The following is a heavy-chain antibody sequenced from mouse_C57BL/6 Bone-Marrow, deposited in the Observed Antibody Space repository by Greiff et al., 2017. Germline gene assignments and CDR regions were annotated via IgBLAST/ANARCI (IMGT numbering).Heavy chain of an antibody. CDR2: IDPSDSYT. CDR3: AREVSSGYYAMDY. D-gene: IGHD3-2*02. J-gene: IGHJ4*01. V-gene: IGHV1-69*01. CDR1: GYTFTSYW. Sequence: QLQQPGAELVMPGASVKLSCKASGYTFTSYWMHWVKQRPGQGLEWIGEIDPSDSYTNYNQKFKGKSTLTVDKSSSTAYMQLSSLTSEDSAVYYCAREVSSGYYAMDYWGQGTSVTVSS.